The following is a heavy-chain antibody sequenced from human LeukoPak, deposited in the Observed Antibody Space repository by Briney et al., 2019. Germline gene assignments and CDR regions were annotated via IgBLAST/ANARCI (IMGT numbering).Heavy chain of an antibody. CDR1: GFTFSSYT. CDR3: AREGSKDFWSGYYSSYYYMDV. J-gene: IGHJ6*03. D-gene: IGHD3-3*01. Sequence: PGESLRLSCAASGFTFSSYTMNWVRQAPGKGLEWVSSISSNSLYIYYADSVKGRFTISRDNAKNSLYLQMNSLRAEDTALYYCAREGSKDFWSGYYSSYYYMDVWGKGTTVTVSS. V-gene: IGHV3-21*04. CDR2: ISSNSLYI.